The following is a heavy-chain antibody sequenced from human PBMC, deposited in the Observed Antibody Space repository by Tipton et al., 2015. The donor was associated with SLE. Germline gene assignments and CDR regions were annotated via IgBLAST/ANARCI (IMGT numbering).Heavy chain of an antibody. Sequence: TLSLTCAVYGGSFSGYQWSWIRQPPGKGLEWIGEINHSGRTNYNPSLKSRVTISMDKSKNHFSLEMTSVTAADTAVYYCAKGWANSSDWDLDLWGRGTLVTVSS. CDR2: INHSGRT. V-gene: IGHV4-34*01. D-gene: IGHD3-22*01. J-gene: IGHJ5*02. CDR1: GGSFSGYQ. CDR3: AKGWANSSDWDLDL.